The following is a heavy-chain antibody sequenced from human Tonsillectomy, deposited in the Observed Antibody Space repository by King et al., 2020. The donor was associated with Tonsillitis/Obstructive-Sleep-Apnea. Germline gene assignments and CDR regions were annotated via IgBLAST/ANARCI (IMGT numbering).Heavy chain of an antibody. CDR2: IYYSGST. CDR1: GGSISSSSYY. CDR3: ASNEAVTTPD. J-gene: IGHJ4*02. Sequence: QLQESGPGLVKPSETLSLTCTVSGGSISSSSYYWGWIRQPPGKGLEWIVSIYYSGSTYYNPSLNSRVTISVDTSKNQFSLKLSSVTAADTAVYYCASNEAVTTPDWGQGTLVTVSS. V-gene: IGHV4-39*01. D-gene: IGHD4-17*01.